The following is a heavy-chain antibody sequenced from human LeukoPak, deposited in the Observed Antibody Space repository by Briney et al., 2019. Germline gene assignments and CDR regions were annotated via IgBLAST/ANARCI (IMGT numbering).Heavy chain of an antibody. D-gene: IGHD6-13*01. J-gene: IGHJ4*02. Sequence: SGGSLRLSCAASGFTFSSYWMTWVRQAPGKGLEWVGNIKHDGSEKYYVDSVKGRFTIPRDNANKSLYLQMNSLRAEDTAVYYCASYHGYSSSWPYWGQGTLVTVSS. CDR3: ASYHGYSSSWPY. CDR2: IKHDGSEK. CDR1: GFTFSSYW. V-gene: IGHV3-7*03.